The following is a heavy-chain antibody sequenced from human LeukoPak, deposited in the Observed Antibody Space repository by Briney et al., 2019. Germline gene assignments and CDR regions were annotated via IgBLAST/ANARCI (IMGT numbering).Heavy chain of an antibody. Sequence: NPSETLSLTCTVSGGSISSYYWSWIRQPPGKGLEWIGYIYYSGSTNYNPSLKSRVTISVDTSKNQFSLKLSSVTAADTAVYYCARGSTARGNWFGPWGQGTLVTVSS. J-gene: IGHJ5*02. CDR1: GGSISSYY. D-gene: IGHD5-18*01. CDR2: IYYSGST. CDR3: ARGSTARGNWFGP. V-gene: IGHV4-59*01.